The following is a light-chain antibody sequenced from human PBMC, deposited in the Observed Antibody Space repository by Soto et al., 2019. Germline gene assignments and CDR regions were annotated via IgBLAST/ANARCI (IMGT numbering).Light chain of an antibody. CDR2: DAS. CDR1: QSVSSD. Sequence: EVVLTQSPATLSLSPGERATLSRRASQSVSSDLVWYQQKPGQAPRLLIYDASNRATGLPARFSGSGSGTDFTLTISSLEPEDFAVYYCQQRRNWPSTFGQGTRLEIK. CDR3: QQRRNWPST. J-gene: IGKJ5*01. V-gene: IGKV3-11*01.